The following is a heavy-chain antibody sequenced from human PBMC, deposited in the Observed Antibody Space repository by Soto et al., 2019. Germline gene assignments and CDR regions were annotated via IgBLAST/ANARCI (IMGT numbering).Heavy chain of an antibody. Sequence: PGGSLRLSCAASGFTFSSYAMHWVRQAPGKGLEWVAVISYDGSNKYYADSVKGRFTISRDNSKNTLYLQMNSLRAEDTAVYYCARDRYDYVWGSYRHPPLFDVRGPGTLVTL. J-gene: IGHJ4*02. CDR1: GFTFSSYA. CDR2: ISYDGSNK. CDR3: ARDRYDYVWGSYRHPPLFDV. D-gene: IGHD3-16*02. V-gene: IGHV3-30-3*01.